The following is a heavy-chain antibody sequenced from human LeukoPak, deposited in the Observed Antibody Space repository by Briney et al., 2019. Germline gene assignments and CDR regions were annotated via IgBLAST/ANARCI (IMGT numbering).Heavy chain of an antibody. V-gene: IGHV4-59*01. CDR1: GASISNYY. D-gene: IGHD5-18*01. J-gene: IGHJ4*02. CDR3: ARGRGGGYSYGFDY. Sequence: PSETLSLTCTVSGASISNYYWNWIRQTPGKGLEWIGYIYGTETTKTNPYFKSRVTISVDTSKIQFSLRLNSVTAADTAVYFCARGRGGGYSYGFDYWGRGTLVTVSS. CDR2: IYGTETT.